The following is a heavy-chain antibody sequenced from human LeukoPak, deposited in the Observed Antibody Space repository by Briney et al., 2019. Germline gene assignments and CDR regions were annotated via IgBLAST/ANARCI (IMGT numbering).Heavy chain of an antibody. D-gene: IGHD1-26*01. J-gene: IGHJ6*03. CDR3: ARVRMGATVSDFYYYYMDV. Sequence: TGGSLRLSCAASGFTFSSYSMHWVRQAPGKGLESVSAIISNGGSTYYANSVKGRFTISRDNSKNTLYLQVGSLRVEDMAVYYCARVRMGATVSDFYYYYMDVWGKGTTVTVSS. CDR1: GFTFSSYS. V-gene: IGHV3-64*01. CDR2: IISNGGST.